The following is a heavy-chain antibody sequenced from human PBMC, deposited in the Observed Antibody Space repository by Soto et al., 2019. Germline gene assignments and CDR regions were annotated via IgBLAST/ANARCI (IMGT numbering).Heavy chain of an antibody. CDR1: GYSFTSYY. CDR2: INPSGGNT. V-gene: IGHV1-46*01. CDR3: ARSYQLRFDP. Sequence: GASVKVSCKASGYSFTSYYMHWVRQAPGQGLEWMGKINPSGGNTKYAQKFQGRVTMTRDTSTNTVYLELSSLRSEDTAVYYCARSYQLRFDPWGQGSLVTVSS. D-gene: IGHD2-2*01. J-gene: IGHJ5*02.